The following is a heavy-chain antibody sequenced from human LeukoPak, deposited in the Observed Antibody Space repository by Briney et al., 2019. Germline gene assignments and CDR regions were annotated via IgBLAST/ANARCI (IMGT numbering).Heavy chain of an antibody. V-gene: IGHV4-61*02. D-gene: IGHD5-18*01. J-gene: IGHJ4*02. CDR1: GGSISSGSYY. CDR2: IYTSGST. CDR3: ASGPAMVSY. Sequence: PSQTLSLTCTVSGGSISSGSYYWSCIRQPAGKGLEWIGRIYTSGSTNYNPSLKSRVTISVDTSKNQFSLKLSSVTAADTAVYYCASGPAMVSYWGQGTLVTVSS.